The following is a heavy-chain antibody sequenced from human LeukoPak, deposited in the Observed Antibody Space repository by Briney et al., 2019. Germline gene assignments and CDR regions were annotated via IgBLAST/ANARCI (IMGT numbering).Heavy chain of an antibody. Sequence: GGSLRLSCAASGFTFSSYAMHWVRQAPGKGLEWVAVISYDGSNKYYADSVKGRFTISRDNSKNTLYLQMNSLRAEDTAVYYCARDLTYYYDSSGRRYYYYGMDVWGQGTTVTVSS. CDR1: GFTFSSYA. CDR2: ISYDGSNK. V-gene: IGHV3-30-3*01. CDR3: ARDLTYYYDSSGRRYYYYGMDV. J-gene: IGHJ6*02. D-gene: IGHD3-22*01.